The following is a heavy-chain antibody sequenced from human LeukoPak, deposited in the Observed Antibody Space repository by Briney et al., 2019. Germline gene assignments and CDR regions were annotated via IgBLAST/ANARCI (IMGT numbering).Heavy chain of an antibody. CDR1: GFTFSSYG. CDR2: ISYDGSNK. CDR3: AATGYSSSWTPNAEYFQH. J-gene: IGHJ1*01. D-gene: IGHD6-13*01. V-gene: IGHV3-30*03. Sequence: GRSLRLSCAASGFTFSSYGMHWVRQAPGKGLEWVAVISYDGSNKYYADSVKGRFTISRDNSKNTLYLQMNSLRAEDTAVYYCAATGYSSSWTPNAEYFQHWGQGTLVTVSS.